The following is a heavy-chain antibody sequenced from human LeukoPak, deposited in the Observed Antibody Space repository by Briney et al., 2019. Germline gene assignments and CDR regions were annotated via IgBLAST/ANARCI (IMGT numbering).Heavy chain of an antibody. J-gene: IGHJ6*02. CDR1: GYTFTNYY. CDR2: INPRGGST. D-gene: IGHD4-17*01. CDR3: ARARATVTSDYYYYGMDV. V-gene: IGHV1-46*01. Sequence: ASVKVSCKASGYTFTNYYMHWVRQAPGQGLEWMGIINPRGGSTSYPQKFQGRVTMTRDTSTSTVYMEMSSLRSEDTAVYYCARARATVTSDYYYYGMDVWGQGTTVTVSS.